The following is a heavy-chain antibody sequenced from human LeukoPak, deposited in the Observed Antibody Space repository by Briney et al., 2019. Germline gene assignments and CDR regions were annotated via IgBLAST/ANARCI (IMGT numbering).Heavy chain of an antibody. CDR2: FDPEDGET. J-gene: IGHJ4*02. CDR3: ARVGVPAAMTWVEFDY. D-gene: IGHD2-2*01. V-gene: IGHV1-24*01. CDR1: GYTLTELS. Sequence: ASVKVSCKVSGYTLTELSMHWVRQAPGKGLEWMGGFDPEDGETIYAQKFQGRVTMTRDTSINIVYMDLSGLRSDDTAVYYCARVGVPAAMTWVEFDYWGQGTLVTVSS.